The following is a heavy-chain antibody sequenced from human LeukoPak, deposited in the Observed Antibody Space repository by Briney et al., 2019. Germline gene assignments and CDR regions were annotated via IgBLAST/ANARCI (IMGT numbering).Heavy chain of an antibody. CDR1: GFTFSSYA. Sequence: PGGSLRLSCAASGFTFSSYAMSWVRQAPGKGLEWVSAISGSGGSTYYADSVKGRFTISRDNSKSTLCLQMNSLRAEDTDVYSCAKRATYYYDSSGYLDYWGQGTLVTVSS. CDR2: ISGSGGST. V-gene: IGHV3-23*01. D-gene: IGHD3-22*01. CDR3: AKRATYYYDSSGYLDY. J-gene: IGHJ4*02.